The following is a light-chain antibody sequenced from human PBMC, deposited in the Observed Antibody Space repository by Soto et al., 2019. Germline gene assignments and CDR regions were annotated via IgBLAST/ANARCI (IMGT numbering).Light chain of an antibody. CDR2: INV. CDR1: SSNIGAGYD. J-gene: IGLJ7*01. CDR3: QSYDSSLSGYV. V-gene: IGLV1-40*01. Sequence: QSALTQPPSVSGAPGQRVTISCTGSSSNIGAGYDVHWYQQLPGTAPRLLIFINVNRPSGVPDRFSGSKSGTSASLAITGLRAEDEADYYCQSYDSSLSGYVFGTGTQLTVL.